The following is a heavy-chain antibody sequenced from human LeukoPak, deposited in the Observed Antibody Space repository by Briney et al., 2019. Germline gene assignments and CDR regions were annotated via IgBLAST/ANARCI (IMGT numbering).Heavy chain of an antibody. V-gene: IGHV1-69*06. CDR2: IIPIFGTA. J-gene: IGHJ4*02. CDR1: GGTFSSYA. D-gene: IGHD3-22*01. Sequence: AASVKVSCKASGGTFSSYAISWVRQAPGQGLEWMGGIIPIFGTANYAQKFQGRVTITADKSTSTAYMELSSLRSEDTAGYYCASGRSNYDSSGYYYGTSSLDFDYWGQGTLVTVSS. CDR3: ASGRSNYDSSGYYYGTSSLDFDY.